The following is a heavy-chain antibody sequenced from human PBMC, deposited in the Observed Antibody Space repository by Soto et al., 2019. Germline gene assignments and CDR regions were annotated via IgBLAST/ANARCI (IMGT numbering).Heavy chain of an antibody. CDR2: ISSSSSYT. V-gene: IGHV3-11*06. CDR3: ARLPGEFDY. Sequence: GGSLRLSCAASGFTYSDYYMSWIRQAPGKGLEWVSYISSSSSYTNYADSVKGRFTISRDNAKNSLYLQMNSLRAEDTAVYYCARLPGEFDYWGQGTLVTVSS. J-gene: IGHJ4*02. CDR1: GFTYSDYY. D-gene: IGHD7-27*01.